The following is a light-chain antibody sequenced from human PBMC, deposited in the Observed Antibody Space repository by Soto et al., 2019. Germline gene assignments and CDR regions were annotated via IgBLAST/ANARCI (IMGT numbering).Light chain of an antibody. J-gene: IGKJ1*01. V-gene: IGKV3-11*01. Sequence: EIVLTQSPGTLSLSPGERATLSCRASQSVSSHLAWYQQKPGQAPRLLIYDASNRATGIPGRFSGSGSGTDFTLNISSLAPEVFVFYHCVQHTSSPWTCGQGSKVEIK. CDR3: VQHTSSPWT. CDR2: DAS. CDR1: QSVSSH.